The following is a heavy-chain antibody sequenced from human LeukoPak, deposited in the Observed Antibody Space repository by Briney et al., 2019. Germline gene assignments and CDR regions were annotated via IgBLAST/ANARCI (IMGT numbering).Heavy chain of an antibody. CDR3: AKAAVYSRNWTPFDD. V-gene: IGHV3-30*18. CDR2: LSGDETYI. D-gene: IGHD6-13*01. J-gene: IGHJ4*02. Sequence: GGSLRLSCAASGFTFSVYGMHWVCQAPGKGLEWVALLSGDETYIDYTDSVKGRFTISRDTSKNTLFLQINSLRADDTAIYYCAKAAVYSRNWTPFDDWGQGTLVTVSS. CDR1: GFTFSVYG.